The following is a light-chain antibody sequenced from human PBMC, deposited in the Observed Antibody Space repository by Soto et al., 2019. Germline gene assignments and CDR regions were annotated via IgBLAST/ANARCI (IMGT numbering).Light chain of an antibody. Sequence: DIQMTQSPSTLSASVGDRVTITCRASQSISTWLAWYQQKPGKAPKLLIYDASSLQSGVPSRFSGSGSEIDFTLTISSLQPDDFATYYCQQYNSFSGTFGQGTKLEIK. CDR1: QSISTW. V-gene: IGKV1-5*01. CDR3: QQYNSFSGT. CDR2: DAS. J-gene: IGKJ2*02.